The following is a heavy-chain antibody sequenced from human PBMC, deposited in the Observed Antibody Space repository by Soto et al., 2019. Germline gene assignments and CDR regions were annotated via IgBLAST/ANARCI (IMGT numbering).Heavy chain of an antibody. Sequence: GASVKVSCKASGYTFTSYGISWVRQAPGQGLEWMGWISSYNGNTNYAQKVQGRVTMTTDTSTSTTYMERRSLRSDDTAAYYCARGPRYCSSTSCFSGVTWFDPWGQGTLVTVSS. V-gene: IGHV1-18*04. CDR1: GYTFTSYG. CDR3: ARGPRYCSSTSCFSGVTWFDP. D-gene: IGHD2-2*01. CDR2: ISSYNGNT. J-gene: IGHJ5*02.